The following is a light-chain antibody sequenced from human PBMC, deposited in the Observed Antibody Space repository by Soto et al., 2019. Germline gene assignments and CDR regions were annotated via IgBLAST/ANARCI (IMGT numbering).Light chain of an antibody. V-gene: IGLV1-47*02. CDR3: AAWDDSLSGVV. J-gene: IGLJ2*01. Sequence: QSVLTQPHSASGTPGPRVTISCSGSSSNIGSNYVYWYQQLPGTAPKLLIYSNNQRPSGVPDRFSGSKSGTSASLAISGLRSEDEADYYCAAWDDSLSGVVFGGGTKVTVL. CDR1: SSNIGSNY. CDR2: SNN.